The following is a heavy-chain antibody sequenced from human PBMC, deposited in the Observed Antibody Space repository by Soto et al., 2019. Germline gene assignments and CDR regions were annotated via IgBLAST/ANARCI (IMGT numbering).Heavy chain of an antibody. J-gene: IGHJ1*01. CDR3: ARAPRGIGYCSSTSCYLYFQH. Sequence: GASVKVSCKASGYTFTSYGISWVRQAPGQGLEWMGWISAYNGNTNYAQKLQGRVTMTTDTSTSTAYTELRSLRSDDTAVYYCARAPRGIGYCSSTSCYLYFQHWGQGTLVTVSS. V-gene: IGHV1-18*01. D-gene: IGHD2-2*01. CDR2: ISAYNGNT. CDR1: GYTFTSYG.